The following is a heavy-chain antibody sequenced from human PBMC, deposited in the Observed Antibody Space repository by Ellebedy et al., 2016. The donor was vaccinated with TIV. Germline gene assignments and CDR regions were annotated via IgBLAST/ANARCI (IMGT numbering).Heavy chain of an antibody. V-gene: IGHV6-1*01. D-gene: IGHD6-13*01. J-gene: IGHJ6*02. Sequence: MPSETLSLTCAISADSVSSNSAGWNWIRQSPSRGLEWLGRTYYRSKWYNDYAVYVKSRITINPDTSKNQFSLQLNSVTPEDTAVYYCARRSSRNVMDVWGQGTTVTVSS. CDR2: TYYRSKWYN. CDR3: ARRSSRNVMDV. CDR1: ADSVSSNSAG.